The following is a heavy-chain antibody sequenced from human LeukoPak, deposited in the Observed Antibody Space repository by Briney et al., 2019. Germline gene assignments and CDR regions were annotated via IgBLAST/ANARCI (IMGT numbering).Heavy chain of an antibody. Sequence: SETLSLTCAVSGDSISSGYYWGWIRQPPGKGLEWIGSIYHSGSTYYNPSLKSRVTTSVDTSKNQFSLKLRSVTAADTAVYYCARGNGEDILIHCNWFGNWGQGTLVTVSS. J-gene: IGHJ5*02. V-gene: IGHV4-38-2*01. CDR2: IYHSGST. CDR3: ARGNGEDILIHCNWFGN. CDR1: GDSISSGYY. D-gene: IGHD3-9*01.